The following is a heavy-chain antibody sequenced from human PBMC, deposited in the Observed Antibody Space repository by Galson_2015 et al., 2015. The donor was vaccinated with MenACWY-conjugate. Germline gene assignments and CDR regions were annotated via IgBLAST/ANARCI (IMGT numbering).Heavy chain of an antibody. Sequence: SLRLSCAASGFTFSSYTMNWVRQAPGQGLEWLSYNSSSTSTIYYAHSLKGQFTISRDNAKNSLYLQMNSLRAEDTAVYYCARDWGGYCSSPSSPRYYYYGMDVWGQGTTVTVSS. CDR3: ARDWGGYCSSPSSPRYYYYGMDV. V-gene: IGHV3-48*04. CDR1: GFTFSSYT. D-gene: IGHD2-2*01. CDR2: NSSSTSTI. J-gene: IGHJ6*02.